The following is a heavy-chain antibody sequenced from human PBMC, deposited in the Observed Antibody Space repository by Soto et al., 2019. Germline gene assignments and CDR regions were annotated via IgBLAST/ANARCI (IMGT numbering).Heavy chain of an antibody. CDR3: AKAKGSFDHTGPDQ. Sequence: EVQLLESGGGLIQPGGSLRLSCATFGFSFSNYAMSWVRQAPGKGLEWVSGFGVDYVTYYADSVRGRFTISRDNSKNTLYLQMNSLRAEDTALYYCAKAKGSFDHTGPDQWGQGTLVTLSS. V-gene: IGHV3-23*01. J-gene: IGHJ4*02. CDR2: FGVDYVT. CDR1: GFSFSNYA. D-gene: IGHD2-8*02.